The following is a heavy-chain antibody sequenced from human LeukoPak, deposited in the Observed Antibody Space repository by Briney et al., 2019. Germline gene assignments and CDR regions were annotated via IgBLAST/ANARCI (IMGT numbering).Heavy chain of an antibody. Sequence: VAAVKVSFKASGYAFTSYGISWVWQAQGQGQGWMGWISAYNGNTNYAQKLQGRVTMTTDTSTSTAYMELRSLRSDDTAVYYCARGGYSYGYHFDYWGQGTLVTVSS. CDR1: GYAFTSYG. J-gene: IGHJ4*02. CDR2: ISAYNGNT. CDR3: ARGGYSYGYHFDY. D-gene: IGHD5-18*01. V-gene: IGHV1-18*01.